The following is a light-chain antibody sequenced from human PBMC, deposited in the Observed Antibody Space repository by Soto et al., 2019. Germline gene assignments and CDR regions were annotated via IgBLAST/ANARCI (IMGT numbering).Light chain of an antibody. CDR1: QSVSSY. CDR2: DAS. CDR3: QQRSNWPPVT. J-gene: IGKJ4*01. Sequence: EIVLTQSPATLSLSPGERATLSCRASQSVSSYLAWYQQKPGQAPRLLIYDASNRATGIPARFSGSGSGTDFTLTISSREPEDFAIYYCQQRSNWPPVTCGGGTKVEIK. V-gene: IGKV3-11*01.